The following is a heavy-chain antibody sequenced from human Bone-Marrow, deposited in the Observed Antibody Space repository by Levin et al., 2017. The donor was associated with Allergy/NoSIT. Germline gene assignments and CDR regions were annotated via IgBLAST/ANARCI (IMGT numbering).Heavy chain of an antibody. CDR2: ISLDGSKA. J-gene: IGHJ4*02. CDR1: GFIFRSYS. CDR3: ARERSGTYRTLDH. Sequence: PGGSLRLSCEVSGFIFRSYSLHWVRQAPGKGLEWLTLISLDGSKAYYADPVKGRFTISRVNSKNSLFLQMNSLRHEDTAVYYCARERSGTYRTLDHWGQGALVIVSS. V-gene: IGHV3-30-3*01. D-gene: IGHD3-10*01.